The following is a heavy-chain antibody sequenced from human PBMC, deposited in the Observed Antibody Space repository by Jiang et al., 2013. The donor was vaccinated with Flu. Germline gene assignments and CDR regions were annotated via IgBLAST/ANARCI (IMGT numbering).Heavy chain of an antibody. CDR1: SVSSNSAA. V-gene: IGHV6-1*01. Sequence: SVSSNSAAWNWIRQSPSRGLEWLGRTYYRSKWYNDYAVSVKSRITINPDTSKNQFSLQLNSVTPEDTAVYYCAREPLRGTVVNNAFDIWGQGTMVTVSS. J-gene: IGHJ3*02. CDR2: TYYRSKWYN. D-gene: IGHD4-23*01. CDR3: AREPLRGTVVNNAFDI.